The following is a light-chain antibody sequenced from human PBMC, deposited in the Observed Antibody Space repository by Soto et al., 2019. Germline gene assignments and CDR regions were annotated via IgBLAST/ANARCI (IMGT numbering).Light chain of an antibody. CDR2: EVY. CDR1: NSYVGCYNY. CDR3: SSYVGTDSYV. V-gene: IGLV2-8*01. Sequence: SSLTQPPPPSGSPGQSVTLSRTGNNSYVGCYNYVSWYQQHPGKAPKLIIYEVYKRPSGVPDRFSGSKSGNTAALTVSGPQAEDEADYYCSSYVGTDSYVFGTGTKVTVL. J-gene: IGLJ1*01.